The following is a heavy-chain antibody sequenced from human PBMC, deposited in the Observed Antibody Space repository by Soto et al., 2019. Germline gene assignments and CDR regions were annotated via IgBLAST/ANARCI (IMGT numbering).Heavy chain of an antibody. J-gene: IGHJ4*02. CDR3: AREASAVISLDY. D-gene: IGHD2-21*01. Sequence: GASVKVSCKASGYTFTSYGISWVRQAPGQGLEWMGWINVNSGDTIYAQNFQGRVTLTSDTSISTAYMELSGLQSDDTAVYYCAREASAVISLDYWGQGTLVTVSS. V-gene: IGHV1-2*02. CDR2: INVNSGDT. CDR1: GYTFTSYG.